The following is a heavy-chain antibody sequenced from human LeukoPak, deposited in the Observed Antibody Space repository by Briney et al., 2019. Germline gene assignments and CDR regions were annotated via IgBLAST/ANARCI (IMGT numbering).Heavy chain of an antibody. CDR1: GGSISSYY. CDR2: NYNSGST. J-gene: IGHJ4*02. V-gene: IGHV4-59*08. D-gene: IGHD3-9*01. Sequence: PSETLSLTCTVSGGSISSYYWSWMRQPPGKGLEWIGYNYNSGSTNYNPSLKSRVTISVDTSKNQFSLSLSSLTAADTAVYYCARRQILTGSWWYFDYWGQGTLVTVSS. CDR3: ARRQILTGSWWYFDY.